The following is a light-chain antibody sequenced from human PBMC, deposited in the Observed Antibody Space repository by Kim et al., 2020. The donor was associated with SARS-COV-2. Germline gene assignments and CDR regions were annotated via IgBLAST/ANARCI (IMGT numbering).Light chain of an antibody. CDR2: GAA. J-gene: IGKJ2*01. CDR1: QRVSSSY. V-gene: IGKV3-20*01. CDR3: QQYGSSAVT. Sequence: LSPGERATLSCRARQRVSSSYLAWYQQKPGQAPRLLIYGAASRATGIPDRFSGSGSGTDFTLTISRLEPEDFAVYYCQQYGSSAVTFGQGTKLEI.